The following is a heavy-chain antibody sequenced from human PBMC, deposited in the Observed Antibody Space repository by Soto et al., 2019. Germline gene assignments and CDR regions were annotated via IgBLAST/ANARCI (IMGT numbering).Heavy chain of an antibody. CDR2: ISSSSSYI. CDR1: GFTFSSYS. Sequence: GSLRLSCAASGFTFSSYSMNWVRQAPGKGLEWVSSISSSSSYIYYADSVKGRFTISRDNAKNSLYLQMNSLRAEDTAVYYCARSLYCSGGSCSHYYYYGMDVWGQGTTVTVSS. V-gene: IGHV3-21*01. D-gene: IGHD2-15*01. J-gene: IGHJ6*02. CDR3: ARSLYCSGGSCSHYYYYGMDV.